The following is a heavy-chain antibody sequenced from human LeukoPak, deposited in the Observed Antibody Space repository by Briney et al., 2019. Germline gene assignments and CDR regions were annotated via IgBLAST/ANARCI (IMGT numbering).Heavy chain of an antibody. V-gene: IGHV1-46*01. CDR3: ARDVTMVRGVINYGMDV. CDR1: GYTXTSYY. CDR2: INPSGGST. J-gene: IGHJ6*02. Sequence: ASVKVSCKASGYTXTSYYMHGVRQAPGQGLEWMAIINPSGGSTSYAQKFQGRVTMTRDTSTSTVYMELSSLRSEDTAVYYCARDVTMVRGVINYGMDVWGQGTTVTVSS. D-gene: IGHD3-10*01.